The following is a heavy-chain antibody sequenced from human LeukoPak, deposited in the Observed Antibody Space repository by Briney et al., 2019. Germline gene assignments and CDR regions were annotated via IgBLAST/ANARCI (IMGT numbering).Heavy chain of an antibody. D-gene: IGHD5-18*01. CDR3: AKRGTVHVVDTAMAGGLSFDY. CDR1: GFTFSSYG. J-gene: IGHJ4*02. CDR2: IRFDGSNK. V-gene: IGHV3-30*02. Sequence: GGSLRLSCAPSGFTFSSYGMHWVRQAPRKGLEWVAFIRFDGSNKYYEDSVKGRFTFSRDNSKNTLYLQMNSLRAEDTAVYYCAKRGTVHVVDTAMAGGLSFDYWGQGTLVTVSS.